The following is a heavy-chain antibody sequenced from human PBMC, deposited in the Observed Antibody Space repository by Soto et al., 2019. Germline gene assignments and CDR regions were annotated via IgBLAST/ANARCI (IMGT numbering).Heavy chain of an antibody. Sequence: ASVKVSCKASGYTFTSYYMHWVRQAPGQGLEWMGIINPSGGSTSYAQEFQGRVTVARDTSTSTVFMELSSLHSDDTAVYYCARDLLAANYWGQGTLVTVS. V-gene: IGHV1-46*01. CDR2: INPSGGST. J-gene: IGHJ4*02. CDR3: ARDLLAANY. D-gene: IGHD2-15*01. CDR1: GYTFTSYY.